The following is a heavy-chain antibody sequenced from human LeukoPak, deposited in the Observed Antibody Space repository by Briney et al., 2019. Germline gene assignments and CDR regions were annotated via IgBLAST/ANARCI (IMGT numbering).Heavy chain of an antibody. Sequence: GGSLRLSCAASGFTFSSYSMNWVRQAPGKGLEWVSYISSSSSTIYYADSVKGRFTISRDNAKNSLYLQMNSLRAEDTAVYYCARDSSDGLYYDFWSGYYLGDYWGQGTLVTVSS. J-gene: IGHJ4*02. CDR3: ARDSSDGLYYDFWSGYYLGDY. V-gene: IGHV3-48*01. D-gene: IGHD3-3*01. CDR2: ISSSSSTI. CDR1: GFTFSSYS.